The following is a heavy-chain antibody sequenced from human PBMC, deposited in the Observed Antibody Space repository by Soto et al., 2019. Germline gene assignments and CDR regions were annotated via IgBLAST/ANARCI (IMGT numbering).Heavy chain of an antibody. V-gene: IGHV3-15*07. CDR1: GFSFTKAW. CDR3: AADSRGPMAPHFDY. CDR2: IKSKTDAGTT. Sequence: EVQLVESGGGLAEPGGSLRLSCAASGFSFTKAWMNWVRQAPGKGLEWVGRIKSKTDAGTTYYAAPMNGRFTVSRDDSKNTLYLQMNSLKIEDTAVYYCAADSRGPMAPHFDYWGQGALVTVSS. J-gene: IGHJ4*02. D-gene: IGHD3-10*01.